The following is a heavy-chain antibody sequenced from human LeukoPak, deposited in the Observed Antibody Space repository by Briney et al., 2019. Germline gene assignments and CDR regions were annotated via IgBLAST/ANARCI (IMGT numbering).Heavy chain of an antibody. CDR1: GFTFGRNA. D-gene: IGHD3-3*01. Sequence: GGSLRLSCAASGFTFGRNAMSWVRQAPGKGLEWVSGISGSGDNTYYADSVKGRFTISRDNSKNTLYLQMNSLRAEDTAVYYCAKVGPDYDFWSGYYTFDYWGQGTLVTVSS. CDR3: AKVGPDYDFWSGYYTFDY. CDR2: ISGSGDNT. V-gene: IGHV3-23*01. J-gene: IGHJ4*02.